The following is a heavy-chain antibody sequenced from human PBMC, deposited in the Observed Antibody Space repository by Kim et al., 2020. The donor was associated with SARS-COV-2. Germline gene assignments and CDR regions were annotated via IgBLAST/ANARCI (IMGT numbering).Heavy chain of an antibody. Sequence: SVKVSCKASGGTFSSYAISWVRQAPGQGLEWMGGIIPIFGTANYAQKFQGRVTITADESTSTAYMELSSLRSEDTAVYYCARVEHEYCSSTSCSPGVDYWGQGTLVTVSS. CDR3: ARVEHEYCSSTSCSPGVDY. D-gene: IGHD2-2*01. J-gene: IGHJ4*02. V-gene: IGHV1-69*13. CDR2: IIPIFGTA. CDR1: GGTFSSYA.